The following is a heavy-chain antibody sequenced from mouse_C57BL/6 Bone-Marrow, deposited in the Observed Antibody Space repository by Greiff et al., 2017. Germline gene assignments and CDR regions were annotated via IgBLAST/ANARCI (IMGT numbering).Heavy chain of an antibody. CDR3: ATTGTEWFAY. D-gene: IGHD4-1*02. Sequence: VQVVESGAELVRPGTSVKVSCKASGYAFTNYLIEWVKQRPGQGLEWIGVINPGSGGTNYTEKFKGKATLTADKSSSTAYMQLSILTSEDSAVYFCATTGTEWFAYWGQGTLVTVSA. J-gene: IGHJ3*01. CDR2: INPGSGGT. V-gene: IGHV1-54*01. CDR1: GYAFTNYL.